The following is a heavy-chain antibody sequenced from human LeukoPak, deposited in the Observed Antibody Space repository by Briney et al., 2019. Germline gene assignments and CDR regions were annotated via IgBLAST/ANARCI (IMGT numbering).Heavy chain of an antibody. J-gene: IGHJ6*03. CDR1: GGTFSSYA. Sequence: ASVKVSCKASGGTFSSYAISWVRQAPGQGLEWMGGIIPIFGTASYAQKFQGRVTITADESTSTAYMELSSLRSEDTAVYYCARTTYSSSFPYYYYYMDVWGKGTTVTVSS. CDR3: ARTTYSSSFPYYYYYMDV. D-gene: IGHD6-6*01. CDR2: IIPIFGTA. V-gene: IGHV1-69*13.